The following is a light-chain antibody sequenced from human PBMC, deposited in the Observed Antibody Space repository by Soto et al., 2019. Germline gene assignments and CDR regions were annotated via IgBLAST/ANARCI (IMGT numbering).Light chain of an antibody. CDR2: DTN. CDR1: TGAVTSGHY. Sequence: QAVVTQEPSLTVSPGGTVTLTCGSSTGAVTSGHYPYWFQQKPGQAPRTLIYDTNNKLSWTPARFSGSLLGDKAVLTLSGAQPEDEAEYYCLGSYSGARVFGGGTKLTVL. CDR3: LGSYSGARV. J-gene: IGLJ2*01. V-gene: IGLV7-46*01.